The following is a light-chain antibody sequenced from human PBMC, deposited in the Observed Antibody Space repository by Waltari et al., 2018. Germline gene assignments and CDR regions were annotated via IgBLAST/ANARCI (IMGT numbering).Light chain of an antibody. V-gene: IGKV4-1*01. CDR2: WAS. Sequence: DIVMTKSPDSLAVSLGERATINCRSSQSVLYSLNNKNYLAWFQQKPGQPPKLLIYWASTRESGVPDRFSGSGSGTDFTLTISSLQAEDVAVYYCQQYHTTPYAFGQGTKLEIK. CDR1: QSVLYSLNNKNY. CDR3: QQYHTTPYA. J-gene: IGKJ2*01.